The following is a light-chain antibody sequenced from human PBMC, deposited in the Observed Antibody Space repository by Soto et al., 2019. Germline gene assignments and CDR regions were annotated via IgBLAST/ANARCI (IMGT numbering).Light chain of an antibody. CDR1: QSINLY. J-gene: IGKJ3*01. Sequence: DIQLTQSPSSLSASVGDRVTIACRASQSINLYLNWYQQRPGKAPKLLIYTATTLQRGVPSRFSGGGSVTDFTLTIGGLQPEDFATYYCQQSVTMPFTFGPGTTVNI. CDR2: TAT. V-gene: IGKV1-39*01. CDR3: QQSVTMPFT.